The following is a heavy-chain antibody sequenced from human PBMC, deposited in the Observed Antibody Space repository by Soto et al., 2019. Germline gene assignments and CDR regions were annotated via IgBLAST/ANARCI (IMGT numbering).Heavy chain of an antibody. CDR1: GFTFSSYG. CDR3: AKVTITMIEGAFDI. J-gene: IGHJ3*02. Sequence: QVQLVESGGGVVQPGRSLRLSCAASGFTFSSYGMHWVRQAPGKWLEWVAVISYDGSNKYYADSVKGRFTISRDNSKNTLYLQMNSLRAEDTAVYYCAKVTITMIEGAFDIWGQGTMVTVSS. V-gene: IGHV3-30*18. D-gene: IGHD3-22*01. CDR2: ISYDGSNK.